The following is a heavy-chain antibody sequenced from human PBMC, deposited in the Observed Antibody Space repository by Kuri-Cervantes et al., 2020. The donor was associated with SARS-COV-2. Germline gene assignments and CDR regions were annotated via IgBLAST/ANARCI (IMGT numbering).Heavy chain of an antibody. CDR3: ARGYVGSGYYWGFDY. D-gene: IGHD3-22*01. V-gene: IGHV3-23*01. J-gene: IGHJ4*02. Sequence: GESLKISCAASGFTFSSYAVSWVRQAPGKGLEWVSAISGSGGSTYYADSVKGRFTISRDNSKNTLYLQMNSLRAEDTAVYYCARGYVGSGYYWGFDYWGQGTLVTVSS. CDR1: GFTFSSYA. CDR2: ISGSGGST.